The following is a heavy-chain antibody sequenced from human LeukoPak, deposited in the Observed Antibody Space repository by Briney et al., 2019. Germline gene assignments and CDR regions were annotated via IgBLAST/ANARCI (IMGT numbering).Heavy chain of an antibody. Sequence: SETLSLTCAVYGGSFSGYYWSWIRQPPGKGLEWIGEINHSGSTNYNPSLKSRVTISVDTSKNQFSLKLSSVTAADTAAYYCARVRRYQLLYEDYWGQGTLVTVSS. D-gene: IGHD2-2*02. CDR3: ARVRRYQLLYEDY. J-gene: IGHJ4*02. CDR1: GGSFSGYY. CDR2: INHSGST. V-gene: IGHV4-34*09.